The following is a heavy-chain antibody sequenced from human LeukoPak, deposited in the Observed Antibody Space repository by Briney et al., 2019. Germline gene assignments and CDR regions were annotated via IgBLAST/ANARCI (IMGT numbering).Heavy chain of an antibody. CDR1: GFTFTDYW. CDR2: VNQDGSEK. D-gene: IGHD3-22*01. Sequence: GGSLRLSCTASGFTFTDYWMSSARQAAGKGLEWVANVNQDGSEKHYVDSVKGRFTISRDNADKSVYLQMKSLRAEDSAVYYCARSSGFGYWGQGTLVTVSS. CDR3: ARSSGFGY. V-gene: IGHV3-7*01. J-gene: IGHJ4*02.